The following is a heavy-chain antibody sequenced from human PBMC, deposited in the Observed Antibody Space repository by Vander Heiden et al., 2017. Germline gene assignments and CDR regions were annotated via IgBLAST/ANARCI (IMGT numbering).Heavy chain of an antibody. CDR3: AHRYYYESGSYYLNFFDP. Sequence: QITLKETGPTLVKPTQTLTLTCTFSGFSLSDSGVGVGWIRQPPGKAREWLALILWDDDKYYSPSLKSRLSITKDTSKNQVVLTMTNMAPVDTATYYCAHRYYYESGSYYLNFFDPWGQGTLVTVSS. CDR1: GFSLSDSGVG. J-gene: IGHJ5*02. D-gene: IGHD3-22*01. V-gene: IGHV2-5*02. CDR2: ILWDDDK.